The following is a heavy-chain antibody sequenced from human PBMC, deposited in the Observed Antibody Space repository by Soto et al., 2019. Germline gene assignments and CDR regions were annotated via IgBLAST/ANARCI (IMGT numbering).Heavy chain of an antibody. Sequence: GGSLRLSCAASGFTFSSYAMHWVRQAPGKGLEWVAVISHDGSNKYYADSVKGRFTISRDNSKNTLYLQMNSLRAEDTAVYYCARDGGYCSGGSCYSTRYYYYYGMDVWGQGTTVTVSS. V-gene: IGHV3-30-3*01. J-gene: IGHJ6*02. CDR1: GFTFSSYA. CDR2: ISHDGSNK. CDR3: ARDGGYCSGGSCYSTRYYYYYGMDV. D-gene: IGHD2-15*01.